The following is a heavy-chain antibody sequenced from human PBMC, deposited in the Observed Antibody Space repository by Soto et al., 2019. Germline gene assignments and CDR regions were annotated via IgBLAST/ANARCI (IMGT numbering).Heavy chain of an antibody. CDR3: ARSVYGGWPPHYFDY. CDR1: GYRFDIYW. CDR2: IYPGDSDT. Sequence: PGESLKISCNGSGYRFDIYWIAWVRQLPGKGLEWMGIIYPGDSDTRYSPSFQGQVTISVDKSISTAYLQWSSLKASDTAMYYCARSVYGGWPPHYFDYWGQGALVTVSS. D-gene: IGHD6-19*01. V-gene: IGHV5-51*01. J-gene: IGHJ4*02.